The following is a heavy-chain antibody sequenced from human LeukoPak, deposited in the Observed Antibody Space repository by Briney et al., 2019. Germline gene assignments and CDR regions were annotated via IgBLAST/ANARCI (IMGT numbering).Heavy chain of an antibody. CDR1: GYTFTNYG. Sequence: GASVKVSCKTSGYTFTNYGIDWVRQAPGQGLEWMAWINPYNGDTNYAQRLQGRVTMTTDASTSTAYLELRSLRSGDTAMYYCARVPLYSSGWYFGSWFDPWGQGTLVTVSS. CDR2: INPYNGDT. J-gene: IGHJ5*02. CDR3: ARVPLYSSGWYFGSWFDP. V-gene: IGHV1-18*01. D-gene: IGHD6-19*01.